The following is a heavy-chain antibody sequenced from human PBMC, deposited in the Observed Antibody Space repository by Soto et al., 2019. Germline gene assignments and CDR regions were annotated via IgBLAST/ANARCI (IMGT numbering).Heavy chain of an antibody. V-gene: IGHV3-23*01. Sequence: GGSLRLSCSASGFTFSTYAMIWVRQAPGKGLEWVSVITGSGGSTYYADSVKGRFTISRDTSKNTLFLQMNSLRAEDTAVYYCAKDRYGDYGGIDYWGQGTMVTVSS. CDR2: ITGSGGST. CDR3: AKDRYGDYGGIDY. D-gene: IGHD4-17*01. J-gene: IGHJ4*02. CDR1: GFTFSTYA.